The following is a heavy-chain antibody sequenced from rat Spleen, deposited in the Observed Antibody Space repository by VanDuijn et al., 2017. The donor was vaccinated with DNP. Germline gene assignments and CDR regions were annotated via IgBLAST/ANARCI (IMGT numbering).Heavy chain of an antibody. CDR3: AGRPPPTRGPFDY. CDR1: GFSFSDYY. J-gene: IGHJ2*01. D-gene: IGHD1-4*01. CDR2: ISTSGSRA. V-gene: IGHV5-25*01. Sequence: EVQLVESGGGLVQPGRSMKLSCAASGFSFSDYYMAWVRQAPKKGLEWVATISTSGSRAYYPDSVKGRFTISRDDAKSSLYLQMNSLRSDNTATYYCAGRPPPTRGPFDYWGQGIMVTVSS.